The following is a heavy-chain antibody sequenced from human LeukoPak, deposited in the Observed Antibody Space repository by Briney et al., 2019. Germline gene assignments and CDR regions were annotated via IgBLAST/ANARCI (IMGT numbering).Heavy chain of an antibody. V-gene: IGHV3-66*01. CDR2: IYNDGST. CDR3: ARGYSSPDY. Sequence: GGSLGLSCAASGFTVSSNYMSWVRQAPGKGLEWVSVIYNDGSTFYADSVRGRFTVSRDNSKNTLYLQMNSLRAEDTAVYYCARGYSSPDYWGQGTLVTVSS. D-gene: IGHD6-13*01. CDR1: GFTVSSNY. J-gene: IGHJ4*02.